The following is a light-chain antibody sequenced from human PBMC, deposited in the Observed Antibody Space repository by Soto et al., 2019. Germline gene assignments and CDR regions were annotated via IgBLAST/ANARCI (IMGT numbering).Light chain of an antibody. CDR2: DTS. Sequence: QAVVTQEPSLTVSPGGTVTLTCGSTTGAVTSGHYHFWFQQKPGQAPWTLIYDTSNKHSWTPARFSGSLLGGKAALTLSGAQPEDEAEYYCLLSYSGAGRVFGGGTKLTVL. V-gene: IGLV7-46*01. CDR3: LLSYSGAGRV. J-gene: IGLJ2*01. CDR1: TGAVTSGHY.